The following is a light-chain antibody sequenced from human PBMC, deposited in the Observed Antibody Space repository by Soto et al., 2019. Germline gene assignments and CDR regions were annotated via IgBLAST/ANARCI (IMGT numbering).Light chain of an antibody. J-gene: IGKJ1*01. CDR3: LQDYNYPWT. Sequence: AIQLTQSPSSLSASVGDRVNITCRASEGTRNDLGWYQQKPGQAPKLLIYAASSLQSGVPSRFSGSGSGTDFTLTICSRQPEDFATYYCLQDYNYPWTFGQGTKVDIK. CDR1: EGTRND. V-gene: IGKV1-6*01. CDR2: AAS.